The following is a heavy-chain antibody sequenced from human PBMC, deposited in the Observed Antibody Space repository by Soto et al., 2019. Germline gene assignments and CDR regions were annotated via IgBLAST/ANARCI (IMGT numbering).Heavy chain of an antibody. V-gene: IGHV1-3*01. CDR1: GYTFTSYG. J-gene: IGHJ5*02. CDR2: INAGNGNT. D-gene: IGHD3-22*01. CDR3: ARDIHYYDSSGYYYRRVNWFDP. Sequence: ASVKVSCKASGYTFTSYGISWVRQAPGQGLEWMGWINAGNGNTKYSQKFQGRVTITRDTSASTAYMELSSLRSEDTAVYYCARDIHYYDSSGYYYRRVNWFDPWGQGTLVTVSS.